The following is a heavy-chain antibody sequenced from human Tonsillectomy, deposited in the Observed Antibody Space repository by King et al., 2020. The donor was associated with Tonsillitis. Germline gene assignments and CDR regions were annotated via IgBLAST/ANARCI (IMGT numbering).Heavy chain of an antibody. D-gene: IGHD5-12*01. V-gene: IGHV3-23*04. CDR3: ATDRGRGPGYYFDY. Sequence: VQLVESGGDLVQPGGSLRLSRAASGFTFLSYAMSWVRQAPGKGLEWVAGMSNNGGRTYFADSVKGRFTISRDNSKNTLYLQISSLRAEDTAVYHCATDRGRGPGYYFDYWGQGALVTVSS. CDR2: MSNNGGRT. J-gene: IGHJ4*02. CDR1: GFTFLSYA.